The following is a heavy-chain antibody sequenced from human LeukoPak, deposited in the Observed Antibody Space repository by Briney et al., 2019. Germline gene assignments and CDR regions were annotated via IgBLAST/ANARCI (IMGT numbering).Heavy chain of an antibody. Sequence: SGPTLVNPTQTLTLTCTFSGFSLTTSGVDVGWIRQPPGKALEWLALIYWDDDERHSPSLKSRLTITKDTSKNQVVLTVTLMDPVDTGTYYCAHSQKRGSCTGGSCYHFDYWGQGTLVTVSS. D-gene: IGHD2-15*01. V-gene: IGHV2-5*02. CDR2: IYWDDDE. CDR3: AHSQKRGSCTGGSCYHFDY. J-gene: IGHJ4*02. CDR1: GFSLTTSGVD.